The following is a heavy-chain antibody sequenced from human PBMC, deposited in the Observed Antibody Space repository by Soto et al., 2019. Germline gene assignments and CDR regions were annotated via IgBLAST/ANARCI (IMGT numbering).Heavy chain of an antibody. CDR1: GFTFGSYA. CDR2: ISHDGNNQ. Sequence: QVQLVESGGGVVQPGRSLRLSCEASGFTFGSYAMHWVRQAPGKGLEWVAVISHDGNNQYYADSVKGRFTISRDNSKNTLFLQMGRLRPEDTAVYYCARYRWAGVPDYFDSWGQGTVVTVSS. V-gene: IGHV3-30-3*01. J-gene: IGHJ4*02. D-gene: IGHD3-16*02. CDR3: ARYRWAGVPDYFDS.